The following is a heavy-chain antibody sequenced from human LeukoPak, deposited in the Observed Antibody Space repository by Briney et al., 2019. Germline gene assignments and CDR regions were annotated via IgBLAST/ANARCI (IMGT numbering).Heavy chain of an antibody. CDR2: IRYNGNNQ. CDR3: AKDSAFYYIDV. D-gene: IGHD3-10*01. V-gene: IGHV3-30*02. CDR1: GFTFGNYA. J-gene: IGHJ6*03. Sequence: GGSLRLSCAASGFTFGNYAMHWVRQAPGKGLEWVAFIRYNGNNQYYADSVKGRFTISRDNSKNTLYLQMNSLKGDDTAVYYCAKDSAFYYIDVWGKGTTVIISS.